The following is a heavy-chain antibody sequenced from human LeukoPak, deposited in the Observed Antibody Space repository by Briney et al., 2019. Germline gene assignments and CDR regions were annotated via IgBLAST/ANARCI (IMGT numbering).Heavy chain of an antibody. CDR3: STYYYDSSGYYSFDY. CDR2: IIPIFGTA. V-gene: IGHV1-69*13. Sequence: SVKVSCKASGGTFSSYAISWVRQAPGQGLEWMGRIIPIFGTANYAQKFQGRVTITADESTSTAYVELSSLRSEDTAVYYCSTYYYDSSGYYSFDYWGQGTLVTVSS. J-gene: IGHJ4*02. D-gene: IGHD3-22*01. CDR1: GGTFSSYA.